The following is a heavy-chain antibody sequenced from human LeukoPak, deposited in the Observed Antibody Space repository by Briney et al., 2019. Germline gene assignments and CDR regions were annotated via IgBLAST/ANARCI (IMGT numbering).Heavy chain of an antibody. D-gene: IGHD2-2*01. V-gene: IGHV1-46*01. J-gene: IGHJ5*02. CDR1: GYTFTSYY. CDR3: AVVPAAMGDWFDP. Sequence: ASVKVPCKASGYTFTSYYMHWVRQAPGQGLEWMGIINPSGGSTSYAQKFQGRVTMTRDTSTSTVYMELSSLRSEDTAVYYCAVVPAAMGDWFDPWGQGTLVTVSS. CDR2: INPSGGST.